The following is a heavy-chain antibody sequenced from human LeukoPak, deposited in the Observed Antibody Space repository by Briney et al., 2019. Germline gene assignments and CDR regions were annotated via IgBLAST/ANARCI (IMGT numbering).Heavy chain of an antibody. D-gene: IGHD3-22*01. V-gene: IGHV3-33*01. CDR1: GFTFSSYG. CDR3: ARAAYDSSGYLTL. CDR2: IWYDGSNK. J-gene: IGHJ4*02. Sequence: GGSLRLSCAASGFTFSSYGMHWVRQAPGKGLEWVAVIWYDGSNKYHADSVKGRFTISRDNSKNKLYLQMNSLRAEDTAVYYCARAAYDSSGYLTLWGQGTLVTASS.